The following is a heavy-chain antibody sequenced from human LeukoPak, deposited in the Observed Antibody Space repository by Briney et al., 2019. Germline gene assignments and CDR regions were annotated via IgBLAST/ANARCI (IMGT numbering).Heavy chain of an antibody. J-gene: IGHJ4*02. V-gene: IGHV4-4*07. D-gene: IGHD3-10*01. CDR3: ARVYSLGGTGAFDY. CDR1: GGSISSYY. CDR2: IYTSGST. Sequence: SETLSLTRTVSGGSISSYYWSWIRQPAGKGLEWIGRIYTSGSTNYNPSLKSRVTMSVDTSKNQFSLKLSSVTAADTAVYYCARVYSLGGTGAFDYWGQGTLVTVSS.